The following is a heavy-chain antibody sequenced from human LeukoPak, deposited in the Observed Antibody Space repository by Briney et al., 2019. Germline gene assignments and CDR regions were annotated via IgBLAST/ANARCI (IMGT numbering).Heavy chain of an antibody. D-gene: IGHD3-22*01. CDR3: ARDHYYDSSGYTFRH. J-gene: IGHJ1*01. V-gene: IGHV4-34*01. CDR2: INHSGST. CDR1: GGSFSGYY. Sequence: SETLSLTCAVYGGSFSGYYWSWIRQPPGKGLEWIGEINHSGSTNYNPSLKSRVTISVDTSKNQFSLKLSSVTAADTAVYYCARDHYYDSSGYTFRHWGQGTLVTVSS.